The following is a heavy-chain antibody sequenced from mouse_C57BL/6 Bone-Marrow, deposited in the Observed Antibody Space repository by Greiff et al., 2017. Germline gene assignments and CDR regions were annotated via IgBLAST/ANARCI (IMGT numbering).Heavy chain of an antibody. J-gene: IGHJ2*01. CDR1: GFTFSDYY. CDR2: ISNGGGST. Sequence: EVKLMESGGGLVQPGGSLKLSCAASGFTFSDYYMYWVRQTPEKRLEWVAYISNGGGSTYYPDTVKGRFTISRDNAKNTLYLQMSRLKSEDTAMYYCARQRGGLLYFDYWGQGTTLTVSS. V-gene: IGHV5-12*01. D-gene: IGHD3-3*01. CDR3: ARQRGGLLYFDY.